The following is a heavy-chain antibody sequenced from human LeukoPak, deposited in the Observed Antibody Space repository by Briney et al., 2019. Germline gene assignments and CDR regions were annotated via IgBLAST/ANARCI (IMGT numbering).Heavy chain of an antibody. CDR1: GFTFRRYA. CDR2: VSYDGNKE. J-gene: IGHJ4*02. V-gene: IGHV3-30*04. Sequence: GGSLRLSCTASGFTFRRYAMQWVRQAPGKGLEWVAVVSYDGNKEYYADSVKGRFTIFRDNPGNTLYRQMNSLRPEDTAVYYCARDKTFHYDSSADYSLDYWGQGTRVAVSS. D-gene: IGHD3-22*01. CDR3: ARDKTFHYDSSADYSLDY.